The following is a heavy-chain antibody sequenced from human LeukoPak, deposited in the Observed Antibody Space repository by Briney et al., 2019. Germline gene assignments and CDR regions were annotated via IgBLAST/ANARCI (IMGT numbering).Heavy chain of an antibody. Sequence: GASVKVSCKASGGTFISYAISWVRQAPGQGLEWMGGIIPIFGTANYAQKFQGRVTITADESTSTAYMELSSLRSEDTAVYYCARGYSSRNGNYYDSSGYYYSWHAFDIWGQGTMVTVSS. CDR1: GGTFISYA. CDR3: ARGYSSRNGNYYDSSGYYYSWHAFDI. D-gene: IGHD3-22*01. V-gene: IGHV1-69*13. J-gene: IGHJ3*02. CDR2: IIPIFGTA.